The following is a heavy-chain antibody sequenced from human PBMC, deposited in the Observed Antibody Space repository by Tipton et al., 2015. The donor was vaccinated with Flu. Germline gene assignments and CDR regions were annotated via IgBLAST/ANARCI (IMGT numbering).Heavy chain of an antibody. CDR1: GDSITSGYY. J-gene: IGHJ4*02. CDR3: ARRGDYLIDK. V-gene: IGHV4-38-2*01. Sequence: TLSLTCSVSGDSITSGYYWGWIRQPPGKGPLWIGSIYHNGSTYYNPSLESRFIISVDTSKNEFSLKVTSVTAADTALYYCARRGDYLIDKWGQGTLVTVSS. D-gene: IGHD4-17*01. CDR2: IYHNGST.